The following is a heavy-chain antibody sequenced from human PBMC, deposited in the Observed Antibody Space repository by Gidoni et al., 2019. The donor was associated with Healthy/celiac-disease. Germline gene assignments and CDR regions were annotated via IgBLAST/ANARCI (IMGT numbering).Heavy chain of an antibody. J-gene: IGHJ4*02. Sequence: EVQLVESGGGLVKPGGSLRLSCAASGFTFSSYSMNWVRQAPGKGLEWVSAISSSSSYIYYADSVKGRFTISRDNAKNSLYLQMNSLRAEDTAVYYCARTIVVVPAAMGEGVFDYWGQGTLVTVSS. CDR2: ISSSSSYI. D-gene: IGHD2-2*01. CDR3: ARTIVVVPAAMGEGVFDY. V-gene: IGHV3-21*01. CDR1: GFTFSSYS.